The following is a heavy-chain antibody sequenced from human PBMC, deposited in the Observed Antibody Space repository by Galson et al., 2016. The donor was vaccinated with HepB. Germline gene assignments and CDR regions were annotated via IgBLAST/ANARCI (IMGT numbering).Heavy chain of an antibody. D-gene: IGHD1-1*01. CDR1: GFTFSSYW. Sequence: SLRLSCAASGFTFSSYWMTWVRQAPGKGLEWVANIKQDGSESYYVDSVKGRFTISRDNAKNSLYLQMNSLRADDTALYYCANGRTPDHWGQGALVTVSS. CDR2: IKQDGSES. J-gene: IGHJ4*02. V-gene: IGHV3-7*01. CDR3: ANGRTPDH.